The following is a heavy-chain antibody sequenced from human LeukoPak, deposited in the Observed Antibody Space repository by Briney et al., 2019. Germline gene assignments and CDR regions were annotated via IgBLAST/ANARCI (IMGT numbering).Heavy chain of an antibody. CDR2: INHSGST. V-gene: IGHV4-34*01. D-gene: IGHD2-2*01. CDR3: ARRVVVVPAAMRLGIDY. CDR1: GGSFSGYY. Sequence: SETLTLTCAVYGGSFSGYYWSWIRQPPGKGLEWIGEINHSGSTNYNPSLKSRVTISVDTSKNQFSLKLSSVTAADTAVYYCARRVVVVPAAMRLGIDYWGQGTLVTVSS. J-gene: IGHJ4*02.